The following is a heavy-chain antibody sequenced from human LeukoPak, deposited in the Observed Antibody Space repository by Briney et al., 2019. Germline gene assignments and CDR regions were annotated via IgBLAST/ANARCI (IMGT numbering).Heavy chain of an antibody. CDR2: IKEDGGET. D-gene: IGHD4/OR15-4a*01. CDR1: GFIFSNYW. Sequence: GGSLRLSCAASGFIFSNYWMSWVRQAPGKGLEWVANIKEDGGETYYVDSVKGRFTISRDNAKNSLDLQMNSLRAEDTAVYYCARRIEVQTTFDYWGQGTLVTVSS. V-gene: IGHV3-7*01. CDR3: ARRIEVQTTFDY. J-gene: IGHJ4*02.